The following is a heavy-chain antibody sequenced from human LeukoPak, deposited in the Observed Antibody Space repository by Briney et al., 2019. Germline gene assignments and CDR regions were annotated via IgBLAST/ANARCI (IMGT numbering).Heavy chain of an antibody. Sequence: PGGSLRLSCAASGFTSSACDMHWVRQITGGGLEWVSTSGTVGDTFYSDSVKGRFTISRENAKNSVHLQMNSLRVEDSAIYFCVRAAMPYIINGRRFDYWGQGTLVTVSS. CDR3: VRAAMPYIINGRRFDY. CDR1: GFTSSACD. CDR2: SGTVGDT. D-gene: IGHD2-2*01. J-gene: IGHJ4*02. V-gene: IGHV3-13*04.